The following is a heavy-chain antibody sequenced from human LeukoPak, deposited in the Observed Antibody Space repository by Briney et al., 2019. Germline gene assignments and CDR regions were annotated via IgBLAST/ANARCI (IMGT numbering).Heavy chain of an antibody. CDR2: INHSRST. Sequence: SETLSLTCAVYGGSFSGYYWSWIRQPPGKGLEWIGEINHSRSTNYNPSLKSRVTISVDTSKNQFSLKLSSVTAADTAVYYCASNRGYSSSWYWFNWFDPWGQGTLVTVSS. CDR1: GGSFSGYY. V-gene: IGHV4-34*01. D-gene: IGHD6-13*01. CDR3: ASNRGYSSSWYWFNWFDP. J-gene: IGHJ5*02.